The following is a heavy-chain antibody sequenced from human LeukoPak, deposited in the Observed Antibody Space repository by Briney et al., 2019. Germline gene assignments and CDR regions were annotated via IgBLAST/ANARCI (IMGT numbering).Heavy chain of an antibody. V-gene: IGHV3-23*01. D-gene: IGHD5-12*01. J-gene: IGHJ4*02. CDR3: ATSSGYDSPPWDY. Sequence: GGSLRLSCAASGFTFSSRAMSWVRQAPGKGLEWVSAISGSGGSTYYADSVKGRFTISRDNSKNTLYLQMNSLRAEDTAVYYCATSSGYDSPPWDYWGQGTLVTVSS. CDR1: GFTFSSRA. CDR2: ISGSGGST.